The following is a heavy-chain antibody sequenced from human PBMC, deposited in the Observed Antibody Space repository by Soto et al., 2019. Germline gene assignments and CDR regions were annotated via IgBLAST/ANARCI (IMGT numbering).Heavy chain of an antibody. CDR1: GYSFTSYW. D-gene: IGHD6-6*01. CDR3: VYSSSSYRAFDI. J-gene: IGHJ3*02. CDR2: IYPGDSDT. V-gene: IGHV5-51*01. Sequence: PGESLKISCKGSGYSFTSYWIGWVRQMPGKGLKWMGIIYPGDSDTRYSPSFQGQVTISADKSISTAYLQWSSLNASDTAMYYCVYSSSSYRAFDIWGQGTMVTVSS.